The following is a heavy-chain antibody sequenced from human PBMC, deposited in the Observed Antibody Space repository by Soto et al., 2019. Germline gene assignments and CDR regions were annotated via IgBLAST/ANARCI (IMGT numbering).Heavy chain of an antibody. D-gene: IGHD3-22*01. J-gene: IGHJ4*02. CDR2: IYYSGST. CDR3: ARVGYYYDSSGYAWSPFDY. Sequence: PSETLSLTWTDSGRSISRGDYYWRWIRQPPGKGLEWIGYIYYSGSTYYNPSLKSRVTISVDTSKNQFSLKLSSVTAADTAVYYCARVGYYYDSSGYAWSPFDYWGQGTLVTVPQ. CDR1: GRSISRGDYY. V-gene: IGHV4-30-4*01.